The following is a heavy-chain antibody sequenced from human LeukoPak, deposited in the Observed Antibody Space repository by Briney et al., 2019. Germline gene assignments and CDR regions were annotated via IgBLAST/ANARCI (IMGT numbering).Heavy chain of an antibody. CDR3: ARDTFDIVVVPAAYNWFDP. D-gene: IGHD2-2*01. J-gene: IGHJ5*02. CDR1: GYTFTSYG. V-gene: IGHV1-18*01. CDR2: ISAYNGNT. Sequence: ASVNVSCKASGYTFTSYGISWVRQAPGQGLEWMGWISAYNGNTNYAQKLQGRVTMTTDTSTSTAYMELRSLRSDDTAVYYCARDTFDIVVVPAAYNWFDPWGQGTLVTVSS.